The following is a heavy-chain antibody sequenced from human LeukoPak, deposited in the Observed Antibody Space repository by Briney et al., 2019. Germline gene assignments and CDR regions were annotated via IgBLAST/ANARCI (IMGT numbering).Heavy chain of an antibody. J-gene: IGHJ6*03. CDR2: IKSKTDGGTT. Sequence: GGSLRLSCAASGFTFSNAWMSWVRQAPGKGLEWVGRIKSKTDGGTTDYAAPVKGRFTISRDDSKNTLYLQMNSLKTEDTAVYYCTTVGAIFGVVITPYYYMDVWGKVTTVTVSS. D-gene: IGHD3-3*01. CDR1: GFTFSNAW. CDR3: TTVGAIFGVVITPYYYMDV. V-gene: IGHV3-15*01.